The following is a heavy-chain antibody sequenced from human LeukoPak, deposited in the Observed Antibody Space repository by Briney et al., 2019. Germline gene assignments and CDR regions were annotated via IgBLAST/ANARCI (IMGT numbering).Heavy chain of an antibody. CDR1: GGSVSSGSYY. Sequence: KPSETLSLTCTVSGGSVSSGSYYWSWIRQPPGKGLEWIGYIYYSGSTNYNPSLKSRVTISVDTSKNQFSLKLSSVTAADTAVYYCARADLDSSGYYYSTNYYFDYWGQGTLATVSS. CDR3: ARADLDSSGYYYSTNYYFDY. CDR2: IYYSGST. J-gene: IGHJ4*02. V-gene: IGHV4-61*01. D-gene: IGHD3-22*01.